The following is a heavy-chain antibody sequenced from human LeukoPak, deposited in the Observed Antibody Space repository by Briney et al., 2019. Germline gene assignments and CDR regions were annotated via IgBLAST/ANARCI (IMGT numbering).Heavy chain of an antibody. V-gene: IGHV4-34*01. CDR2: INHSGGT. D-gene: IGHD4-17*01. CDR1: GGSFSGYY. Sequence: PSETLSLTCAVYGGSFSGYYWSWIRQPPGKGLEWIGEINHSGGTNYNPSLKSRVTISVDTSKNQFSLKLSSVTAADTAVYYCARGLNMTTVTTLTWGQGTLVTVSS. CDR3: ARGLNMTTVTTLT. J-gene: IGHJ5*02.